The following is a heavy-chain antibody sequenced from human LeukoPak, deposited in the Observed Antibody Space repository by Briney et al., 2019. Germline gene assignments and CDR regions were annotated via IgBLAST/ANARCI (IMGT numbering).Heavy chain of an antibody. CDR3: ARDLVSSSSRGAFDI. CDR1: GGSISSYY. CDR2: IYYSGST. J-gene: IGHJ3*02. V-gene: IGHV4-59*01. D-gene: IGHD6-6*01. Sequence: KPSETLSLTCTVSGGSISSYYWSWIRQPPGKGLEWIGYIYYSGSTNYNPSLKSRVTISVDTSKNQFSLKLSSVTAADTAVYYCARDLVSSSSRGAFDIWGQGTMVTVSS.